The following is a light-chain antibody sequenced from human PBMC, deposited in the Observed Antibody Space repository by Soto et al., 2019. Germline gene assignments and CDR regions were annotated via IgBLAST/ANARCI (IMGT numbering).Light chain of an antibody. CDR3: AAWDDSLSGL. V-gene: IGLV1-47*01. J-gene: IGLJ2*01. CDR1: SSNIGSNY. Sequence: QAVVTQPPSASGTPGQRVTISCSGSSSNIGSNYVYWYQQLPGTAPKLLIYRNNQRPSGVPDRFSGSKSGTSASLAISGRRSEDEADYYCAAWDDSLSGLFGGGTKLTVL. CDR2: RNN.